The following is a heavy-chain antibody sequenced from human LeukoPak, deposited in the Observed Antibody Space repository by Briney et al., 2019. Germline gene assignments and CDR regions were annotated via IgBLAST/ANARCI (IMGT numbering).Heavy chain of an antibody. CDR1: GGSISSYY. CDR2: IYSSGST. D-gene: IGHD3-10*01. J-gene: IGHJ6*03. Sequence: SETLSLTCTVSGGSISSYYWSWIRQPAGKGLEWIGRIYSSGSTNYNPSLKSRVTISIDTSKNQFSLKLSSVTAADTAVYYCAREKGSGRVYYYYFYMDVWDKGTTVTVSS. CDR3: AREKGSGRVYYYYFYMDV. V-gene: IGHV4-4*07.